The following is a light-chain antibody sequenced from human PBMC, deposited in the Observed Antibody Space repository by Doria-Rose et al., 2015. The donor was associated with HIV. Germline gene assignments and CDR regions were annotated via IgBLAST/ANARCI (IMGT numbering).Light chain of an antibody. CDR3: HQYGTSWT. Sequence: TQSPGTLSLSPGERATLSRRASQRFSSTYLAWYQQKPGQAPSLLNYDGSSRATGIPDRFSASGSGTDFTLTINRLEPEDFALYYCHQYGTSWTFGQGTKVEI. CDR1: QRFSSTY. V-gene: IGKV3-20*01. CDR2: DGS. J-gene: IGKJ1*01.